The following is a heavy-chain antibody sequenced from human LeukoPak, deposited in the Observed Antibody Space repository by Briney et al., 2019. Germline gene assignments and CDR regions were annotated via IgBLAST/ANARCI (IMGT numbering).Heavy chain of an antibody. CDR2: ISAYNGNT. CDR3: ARVSYDCSGYYVSELDY. CDR1: GYTFTSYG. Sequence: ASVKVSCKASGYTFTSYGISWVRQAPGQGLEWMGWISAYNGNTNYAQKLQGRVTMTTDTSTSTAYMELRSLRSDDTAVYYCARVSYDCSGYYVSELDYWGQGTLVTVSS. V-gene: IGHV1-18*01. J-gene: IGHJ4*02. D-gene: IGHD3-22*01.